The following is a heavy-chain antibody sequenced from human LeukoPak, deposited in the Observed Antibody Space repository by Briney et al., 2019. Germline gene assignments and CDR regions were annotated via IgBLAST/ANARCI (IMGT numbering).Heavy chain of an antibody. J-gene: IGHJ4*02. CDR3: ARRRLLWFGELWDFDY. Sequence: ASVKVSCKASGYTFTSYDINWGRQATGQGLEWMGWMNPNSGNTGYAQKFQGRVTMTRNTSISTAYMELSSLRSEDTAVYSCARRRLLWFGELWDFDYWGQGTLVTVSS. CDR2: MNPNSGNT. CDR1: GYTFTSYD. V-gene: IGHV1-8*01. D-gene: IGHD3-10*01.